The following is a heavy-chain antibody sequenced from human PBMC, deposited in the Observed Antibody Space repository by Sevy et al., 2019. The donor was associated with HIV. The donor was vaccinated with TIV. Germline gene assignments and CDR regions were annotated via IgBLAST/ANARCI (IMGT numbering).Heavy chain of an antibody. Sequence: RGSLRLSCVASGFALSSYWMNWVRQAPGKGLEWVANIKQDGSEKYYVDSVKGRFTISRDNAKNSLYLQMNSLRAEDTAVYYCMTTVTTVDYWGQGTLVTVSS. CDR3: MTTVTTVDY. CDR1: GFALSSYW. CDR2: IKQDGSEK. V-gene: IGHV3-7*01. D-gene: IGHD4-17*01. J-gene: IGHJ4*02.